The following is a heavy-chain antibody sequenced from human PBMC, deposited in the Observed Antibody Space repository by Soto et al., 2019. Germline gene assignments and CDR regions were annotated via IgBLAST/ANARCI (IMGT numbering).Heavy chain of an antibody. Sequence: PSETLSLTCTVSDDSSSSYKWSWIRQPPGRRLEWIGYIDSNGGTSYNPSLQSRVTISIDTSKNQFSLKLNSMTAADTAVYYCARHNYGSGSTYFDYWGQGTLVTVSS. J-gene: IGHJ4*02. V-gene: IGHV4-59*08. CDR1: DDSSSSYK. CDR3: ARHNYGSGSTYFDY. CDR2: IDSNGGT. D-gene: IGHD3-10*01.